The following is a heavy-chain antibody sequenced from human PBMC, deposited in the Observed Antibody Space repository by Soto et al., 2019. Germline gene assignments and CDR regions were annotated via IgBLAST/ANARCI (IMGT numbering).Heavy chain of an antibody. CDR1: GGTFSSYT. V-gene: IGHV1-69*02. D-gene: IGHD2-15*01. CDR2: IIPILGIA. CDR3: ARVHLGYCSGGSCYGLGDY. Sequence: SVKVSCKASGGTFSSYTISWVRQAPGQGLEWMGRIIPILGIANYAQKFQGRVTITADESTSTAYMELSSLRSEDTAVYYCARVHLGYCSGGSCYGLGDYWGQGTLVTVSS. J-gene: IGHJ4*02.